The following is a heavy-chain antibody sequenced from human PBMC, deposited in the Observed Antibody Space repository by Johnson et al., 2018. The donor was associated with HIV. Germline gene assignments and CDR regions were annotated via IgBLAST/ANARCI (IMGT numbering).Heavy chain of an antibody. CDR1: GFTVSSNY. CDR3: ATLPGDIVVMQAGQPDDAFDI. Sequence: EVQLVESGGGLIQPGGSLRLSCAASGFTVSSNYMSWVRQAPGKGLEWVSVIYSGGTTNYADSVKGRLTIFRGNSKNTRYRQMNILRAEEPAVYYCATLPGDIVVMQAGQPDDAFDIWSQGTMVTVSS. V-gene: IGHV3-66*03. D-gene: IGHD2-15*01. CDR2: IYSGGTT. J-gene: IGHJ3*02.